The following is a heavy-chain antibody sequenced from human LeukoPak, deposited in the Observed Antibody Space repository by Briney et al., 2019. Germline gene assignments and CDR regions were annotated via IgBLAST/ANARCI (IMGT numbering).Heavy chain of an antibody. CDR3: AREYDYGGNRPGCFQH. CDR1: GFTFSSFE. Sequence: PGGSLRLSCAASGFTFSSFEMNWVCQAPGKGLEWVSYITSSGSTIYYADSVRGRFTISRDNAKNSLYLQMNSLRAEDTAVYYCAREYDYGGNRPGCFQHWGQGTLVTVSS. D-gene: IGHD4-23*01. V-gene: IGHV3-48*03. J-gene: IGHJ1*01. CDR2: ITSSGSTI.